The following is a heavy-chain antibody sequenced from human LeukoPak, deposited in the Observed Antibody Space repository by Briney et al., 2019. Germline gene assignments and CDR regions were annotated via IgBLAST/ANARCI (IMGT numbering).Heavy chain of an antibody. Sequence: SETLSLTCTVSGGSISSGGYYWSWIRQHPGKGLEWIGYIYHSGSTYYNPSLKSRVTISVDRSKNQFSLKLSSVTAADTAVYYCASYYDFWSGYYWGYFDYWGQGTLVTVSS. CDR1: GGSISSGGYY. D-gene: IGHD3-3*01. V-gene: IGHV4-31*03. J-gene: IGHJ4*02. CDR2: IYHSGST. CDR3: ASYYDFWSGYYWGYFDY.